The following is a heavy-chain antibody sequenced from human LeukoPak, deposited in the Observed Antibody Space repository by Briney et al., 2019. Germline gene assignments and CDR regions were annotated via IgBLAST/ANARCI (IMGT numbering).Heavy chain of an antibody. Sequence: SVKVSCKASGGTFSIYAISWVRQAPGQGLEWMGGIIPIFGTANYAQKFQGRVTITADKSTSTAYMELSSLRSEDTAVYYCARATGVWFGELLPIDYWGQGTLVTVSS. D-gene: IGHD3-10*01. J-gene: IGHJ4*02. CDR1: GGTFSIYA. CDR3: ARATGVWFGELLPIDY. CDR2: IIPIFGTA. V-gene: IGHV1-69*06.